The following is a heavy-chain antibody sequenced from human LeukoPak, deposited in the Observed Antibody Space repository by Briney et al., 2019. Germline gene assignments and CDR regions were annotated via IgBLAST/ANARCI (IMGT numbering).Heavy chain of an antibody. CDR3: ARYTATTVTFDY. CDR1: GGSISSGDYY. CDR2: IYYSGST. D-gene: IGHD4-17*01. Sequence: SQTLFLTCTVSGGSISSGDYYWSWIRQPPGKGLEWIGYIYYSGSTYYNPSLKSRVTISVDTSKNQFSLKLSSVTAADTAVYYCARYTATTVTFDYWGQGTLVTVSS. V-gene: IGHV4-30-4*01. J-gene: IGHJ4*02.